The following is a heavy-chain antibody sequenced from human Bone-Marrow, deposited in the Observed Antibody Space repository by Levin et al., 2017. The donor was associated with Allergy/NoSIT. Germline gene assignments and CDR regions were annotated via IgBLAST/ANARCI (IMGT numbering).Heavy chain of an antibody. CDR2: IYWSDDK. CDR1: SLTTIGMG. CDR3: ARVFYFDSSGYFLDH. Sequence: SLTTIGMGVGWIRQSPGKALECLAHIYWSDDKRYNPSLKNRVTVTKDTSKNQVVLTMTNMDPVDTATYYCARVFYFDSSGYFLDHWGQGALVTVSS. V-gene: IGHV2-5*01. J-gene: IGHJ4*02. D-gene: IGHD3-22*01.